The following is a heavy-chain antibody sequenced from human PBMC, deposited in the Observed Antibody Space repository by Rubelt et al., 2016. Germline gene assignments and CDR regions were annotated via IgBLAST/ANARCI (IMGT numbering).Heavy chain of an antibody. CDR1: GFTVSSNY. J-gene: IGHJ4*02. V-gene: IGHV3-53*04. CDR3: ARPRVDTAMVSLDY. D-gene: IGHD5-18*01. Sequence: EVQLVESGGGLVQPGGSLRLSCAASGFTVSSNYMSWVRQPPGKGLEWVSAMSGSGGNTYYADSVKGQFIISRDNSKNTLYPQMNRLRAEDTAVYYCARPRVDTAMVSLDYWGQGTLVTVSS. CDR2: MSGSGGNT.